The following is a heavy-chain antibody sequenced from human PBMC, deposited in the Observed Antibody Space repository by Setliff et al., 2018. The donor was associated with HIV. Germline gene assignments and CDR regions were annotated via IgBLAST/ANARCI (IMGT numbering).Heavy chain of an antibody. CDR2: INPHSGVT. V-gene: IGHV1-2*06. CDR1: GYTFTNHA. J-gene: IGHJ5*02. D-gene: IGHD3-10*01. CDR3: AKDSDFGGTTNWFDP. Sequence: ASVKVSCKASGYTFTNHAIHWVRQAPGQRLEWMGRINPHSGVTNYAQKFQGRVTMTRDTSIATAYMDLSRLTSDDTAVYYCAKDSDFGGTTNWFDPWGQGTLVTVSS.